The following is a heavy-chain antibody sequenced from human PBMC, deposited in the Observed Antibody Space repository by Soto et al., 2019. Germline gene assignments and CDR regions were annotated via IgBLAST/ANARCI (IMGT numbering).Heavy chain of an antibody. CDR2: ISGSGGST. D-gene: IGHD3-3*01. Sequence: SLRLSCAASGFTFSSYAMSWVRQAPGKGLEWVSAISGSGGSTYYADSVKGRFTISRDNSKNTLYLQMNSLRAEDTAVYYCAKDSSPQLRFLEWLLYPFDYWGQGTLVTVSS. CDR1: GFTFSSYA. CDR3: AKDSSPQLRFLEWLLYPFDY. V-gene: IGHV3-23*01. J-gene: IGHJ4*02.